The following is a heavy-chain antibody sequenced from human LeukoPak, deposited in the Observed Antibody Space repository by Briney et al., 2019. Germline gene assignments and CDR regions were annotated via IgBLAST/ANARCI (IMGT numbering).Heavy chain of an antibody. CDR3: ARGPTLLWFGELLSYYYYYGMDV. D-gene: IGHD3-10*01. CDR2: INPNSGGT. Sequence: GASVKVSCKASVYTFTGYYMHWVRQAPGHGLEWMGWINPNSGGTNDAQKFQGRVTMTRDTSISTAYMELSRLRSDDTAVYYCARGPTLLWFGELLSYYYYYGMDVWGQGTTVTVSS. J-gene: IGHJ6*02. CDR1: VYTFTGYY. V-gene: IGHV1-2*02.